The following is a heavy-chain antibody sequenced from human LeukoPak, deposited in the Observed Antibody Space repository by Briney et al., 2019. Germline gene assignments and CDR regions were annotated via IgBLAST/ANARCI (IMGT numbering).Heavy chain of an antibody. CDR2: ISSSGSTI. Sequence: GGSLRLSCAASRFTFSSYEMNWVRQAPGKGLEWVSYISSSGSTIYYADSVKGRFTISRDNAKNSLYLQMNSLRAEDTAVYYCASMGPVAGTADWFDPWGQGTLVTVSS. CDR1: RFTFSSYE. D-gene: IGHD6-19*01. J-gene: IGHJ5*02. CDR3: ASMGPVAGTADWFDP. V-gene: IGHV3-48*03.